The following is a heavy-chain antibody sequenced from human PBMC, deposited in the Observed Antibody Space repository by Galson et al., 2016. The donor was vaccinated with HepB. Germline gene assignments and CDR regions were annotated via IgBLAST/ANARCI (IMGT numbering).Heavy chain of an antibody. D-gene: IGHD5-18*01. J-gene: IGHJ4*02. CDR2: ISTDGRTA. Sequence: SLRLSCAASGFTISNYVMTWVRQAPGMGLVWVSRISTDGRTANQADSVKGRFTISRENARNTVYLQMNSLTAEDTAVYYSGAFRGDSSGYGEYWSQGTLVTVSS. V-gene: IGHV3-74*01. CDR3: GAFRGDSSGYGEY. CDR1: GFTISNYV.